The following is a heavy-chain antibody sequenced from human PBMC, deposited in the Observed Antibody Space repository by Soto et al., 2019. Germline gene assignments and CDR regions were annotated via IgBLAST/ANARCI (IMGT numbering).Heavy chain of an antibody. CDR3: ARLNANYYYYYMDV. J-gene: IGHJ6*03. D-gene: IGHD1-1*01. Sequence: SETLSLTCTVSGGSISSGGYYWSWIRQHPGKGLEWIGYIYYSGSTYYNPSLKSRVTISVDTSKNQFSLKLSSVTAADTAVYYCARLNANYYYYYMDVWGKGTTVTVS. CDR1: GGSISSGGYY. V-gene: IGHV4-31*03. CDR2: IYYSGST.